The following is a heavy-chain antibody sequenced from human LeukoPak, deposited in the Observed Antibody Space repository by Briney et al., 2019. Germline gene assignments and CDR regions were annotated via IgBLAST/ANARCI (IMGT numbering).Heavy chain of an antibody. J-gene: IGHJ4*02. CDR2: ISAYNGNT. CDR1: GYTFTSYV. V-gene: IGHV1-18*01. D-gene: IGHD2-21*01. CDR3: ASKIYYGGDCYYFDY. Sequence: ASVKVSCKASGYTFTSYVISGVRQAPGQGLEWMGWISAYNGNTNYAQKLQGRVTMTTDTSTSTAYMELRSLRSDDTAVYYCASKIYYGGDCYYFDYWGQGTLVTVSS.